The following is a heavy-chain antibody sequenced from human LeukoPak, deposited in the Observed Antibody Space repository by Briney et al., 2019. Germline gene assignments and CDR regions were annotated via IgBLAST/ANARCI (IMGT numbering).Heavy chain of an antibody. D-gene: IGHD4-11*01. Sequence: PGGSLRLSCAASGFTFSSYSMNWVRQAPGEGLEWVSSISSSSSYIYYADSVKGRFTISRDNAKNSLYLQMNSLRAEDTAVYYCARDRSYSNSMDVWGQGTTVTVSS. CDR1: GFTFSSYS. CDR3: ARDRSYSNSMDV. CDR2: ISSSSSYI. J-gene: IGHJ6*02. V-gene: IGHV3-21*01.